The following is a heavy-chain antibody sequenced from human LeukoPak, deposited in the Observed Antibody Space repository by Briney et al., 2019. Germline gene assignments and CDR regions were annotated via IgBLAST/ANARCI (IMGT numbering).Heavy chain of an antibody. D-gene: IGHD7-27*01. CDR2: IPYDGKNE. CDR3: ARDLAWGAFDY. J-gene: IGHJ4*02. Sequence: GGSLRLSCAASGFSFSSYGMHWVRQAPGKGLEWVAVIPYDGKNEDYADSVKGRFTISRDNSKNTLSLQMNSLRVEDTAVYYCARDLAWGAFDYWGQGTLVTVSS. V-gene: IGHV3-30*03. CDR1: GFSFSSYG.